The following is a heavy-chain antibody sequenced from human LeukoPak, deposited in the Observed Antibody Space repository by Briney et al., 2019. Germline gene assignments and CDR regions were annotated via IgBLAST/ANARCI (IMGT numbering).Heavy chain of an antibody. CDR2: ISGSGGST. Sequence: GGSLRLSCAASGFTSSSYAMSWVRQAPGKGLEWVPGISGSGGSTYYADSVKGRFTISRDNSKNTLYLQMNSLRAEDTAVYYCAKSGYYYGSGSPYNWCDPWGQGTLVTVSS. CDR3: AKSGYYYGSGSPYNWCDP. CDR1: GFTSSSYA. D-gene: IGHD3-10*01. J-gene: IGHJ5*02. V-gene: IGHV3-23*01.